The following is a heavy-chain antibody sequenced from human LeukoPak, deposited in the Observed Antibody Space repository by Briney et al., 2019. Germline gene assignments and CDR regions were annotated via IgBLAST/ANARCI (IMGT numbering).Heavy chain of an antibody. CDR2: IRYDGSNK. J-gene: IGHJ4*02. CDR3: PKPLAGYSSAFDY. Sequence: GGSLRLSCAPSGFTFSNYGAHWVRQAPGKGLEWVAFIRYDGSNKYYADSVKGRFTISRDNSKNTLYLQMDSLRAEDTALYYCPKPLAGYSSAFDYWGQGTLVTVSS. V-gene: IGHV3-30*02. CDR1: GFTFSNYG. D-gene: IGHD5-18*01.